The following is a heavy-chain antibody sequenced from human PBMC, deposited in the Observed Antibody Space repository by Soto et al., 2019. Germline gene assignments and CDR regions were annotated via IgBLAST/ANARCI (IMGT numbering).Heavy chain of an antibody. V-gene: IGHV1-46*01. CDR2: VNPSGGST. Sequence: QGHLVQSGAEVKKPGASVTVSCKTSGYSFSNYYIHWVRQAPGQGLEWMGMVNPSGGSTSYARHFQNRMTTTRDTATTPAFMELRRLRSADTAMSYRARASHSNNYYGIKVWGQGTTVTVSS. CDR3: ARASHSNNYYGIKV. CDR1: GYSFSNYY. D-gene: IGHD4-4*01. J-gene: IGHJ6*02.